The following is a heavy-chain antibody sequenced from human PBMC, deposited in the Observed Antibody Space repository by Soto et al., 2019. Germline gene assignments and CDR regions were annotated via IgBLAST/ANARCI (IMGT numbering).Heavy chain of an antibody. CDR1: GGSISSGGYY. J-gene: IGHJ4*02. Sequence: QVQLQESGPGLVKPSQTLSLTCTVSGGSISSGGYYWSWIRQHPGKGLEWIGYIYYSGSTYYNPFLKSGVTISVDTSKTQFSLKLSSVTAADTAVYYCARSFDVATAGPFDYWGQGTLVTVSS. V-gene: IGHV4-31*03. CDR2: IYYSGST. D-gene: IGHD6-13*01. CDR3: ARSFDVATAGPFDY.